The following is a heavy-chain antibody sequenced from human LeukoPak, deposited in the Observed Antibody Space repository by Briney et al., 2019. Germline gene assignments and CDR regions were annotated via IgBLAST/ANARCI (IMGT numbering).Heavy chain of an antibody. CDR2: IYHSGST. V-gene: IGHV4-30-2*01. Sequence: PSQTLSLTCTVSGGSISSGGYYWSWIRQPPGKGLEWIGYIYHSGSTYYNPSLKSRVTISVDRSKNQFSLKLSSVTAADTAVYYCAREVADQYVVVKYYFDYWGQGTLVTVSS. D-gene: IGHD2-2*01. J-gene: IGHJ4*02. CDR1: GGSISSGGYY. CDR3: AREVADQYVVVKYYFDY.